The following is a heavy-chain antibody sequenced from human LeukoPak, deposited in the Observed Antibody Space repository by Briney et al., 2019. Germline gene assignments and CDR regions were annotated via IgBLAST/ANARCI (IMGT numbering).Heavy chain of an antibody. V-gene: IGHV1-69*06. D-gene: IGHD1-14*01. Sequence: SVKVSCKASGGTFSSYAISWVRQAPGQGLEWMGGIIPIFGTANYAQKFQGRVTITADKSTSTAYMELSSLRSDDTAVYYCATDRTGTTRAFDYWGQGALVTVSS. CDR3: ATDRTGTTRAFDY. CDR1: GGTFSSYA. J-gene: IGHJ4*02. CDR2: IIPIFGTA.